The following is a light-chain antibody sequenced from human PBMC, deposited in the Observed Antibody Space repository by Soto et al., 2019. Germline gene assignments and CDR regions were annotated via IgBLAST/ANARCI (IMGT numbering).Light chain of an antibody. V-gene: IGKV3-11*01. J-gene: IGKJ2*01. CDR1: QSVSSY. CDR3: QQRSNWPRT. CDR2: DAS. Sequence: EIVLTQSPATLSLSPGERATLSCRASQSVSSYLAWYQHKPGQAPRLLIYDASNRATGIPARFSVSGSGTDFTLTISSLEPEDFAVYYCQQRSNWPRTFGLGTKLEIK.